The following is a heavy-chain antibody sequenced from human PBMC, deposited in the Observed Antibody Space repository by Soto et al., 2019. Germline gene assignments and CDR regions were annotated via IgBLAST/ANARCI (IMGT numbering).Heavy chain of an antibody. CDR2: INPNSGGT. Sequence: ASVRVSCKASGYTFTGYYMHWVRQAPGQGLEWMGWINPNSGGTNYAQKFQGWVTMTRDTSISTAYMELSRLRSDDTAVYYCARDYLPDFAAAGPYYYYGMDVWGQGTTVTVS. CDR1: GYTFTGYY. D-gene: IGHD6-13*01. V-gene: IGHV1-2*04. J-gene: IGHJ6*02. CDR3: ARDYLPDFAAAGPYYYYGMDV.